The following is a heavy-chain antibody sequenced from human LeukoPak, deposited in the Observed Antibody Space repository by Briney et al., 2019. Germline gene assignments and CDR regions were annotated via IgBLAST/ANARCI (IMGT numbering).Heavy chain of an antibody. J-gene: IGHJ4*02. CDR1: GYTLTELS. CDR2: FDPEDGET. V-gene: IGHV1-24*01. CDR3: ATDVITIFGFDY. Sequence: ASVKVSCKVSGYTLTELSMHWVRQAPGKGLEWMGGFDPEDGETIYAQKFQGRVTMTEDTSTDTAYMELSSLRSEDTAVYYCATDVITIFGFDYWGQGTLVTVSS. D-gene: IGHD3-3*01.